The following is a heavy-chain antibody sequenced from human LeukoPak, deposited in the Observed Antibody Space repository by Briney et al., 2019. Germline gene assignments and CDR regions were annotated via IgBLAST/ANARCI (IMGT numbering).Heavy chain of an antibody. V-gene: IGHV4-39*07. CDR1: GGSISSSSYY. CDR3: ARELGVVPAAIVNWFDP. J-gene: IGHJ5*02. D-gene: IGHD2-2*01. CDR2: IYYSGGT. Sequence: SETLSLTCTVSGGSISSSSYYWGWIRQPPGKGLEWIGSIYYSGGTYYNPSLKSRVTISVDTSKNQFSLKLSSVTAADTAVYYCARELGVVPAAIVNWFDPWGQGTLVTVSS.